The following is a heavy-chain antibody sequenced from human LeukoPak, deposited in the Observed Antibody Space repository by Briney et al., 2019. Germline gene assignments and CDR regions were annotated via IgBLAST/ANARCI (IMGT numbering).Heavy chain of an antibody. V-gene: IGHV3-30*03. J-gene: IGHJ4*02. Sequence: PGRSLRLSCAASGFTFSSYGMHWVRQAPGKGLEWVAVISYDGSNKYYADSVKGRFTISRDNSKNTLYLQMNSLRAEDTAVYYCAAGPHSGYDSKPFDYWGQGTLVTVSS. CDR1: GFTFSSYG. CDR2: ISYDGSNK. D-gene: IGHD5-12*01. CDR3: AAGPHSGYDSKPFDY.